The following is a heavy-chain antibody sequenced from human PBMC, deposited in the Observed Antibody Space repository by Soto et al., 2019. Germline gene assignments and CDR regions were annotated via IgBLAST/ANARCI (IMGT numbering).Heavy chain of an antibody. V-gene: IGHV5-51*01. CDR1: GYSFPSYW. CDR2: IYPGDSDT. D-gene: IGHD2-15*01. J-gene: IGHJ6*02. Sequence: GESLKISCKGSGYSFPSYWVGWVRQMPGKGLEWMGIIYPGDSDTRCSPSFQGQVTISADKSISTAYLQWSSLKASDTAMYYCARAPSYCSGGSCYSHYYYGMDVWGQGTTVTVS. CDR3: ARAPSYCSGGSCYSHYYYGMDV.